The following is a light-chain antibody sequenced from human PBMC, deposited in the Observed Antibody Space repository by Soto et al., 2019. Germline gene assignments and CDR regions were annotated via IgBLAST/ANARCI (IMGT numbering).Light chain of an antibody. CDR2: XAY. V-gene: IGKV3-11*01. CDR3: QKGNAWSTST. J-gene: IGKJ5*01. CDR1: QSVSTS. Sequence: EIVLPQSPATLSLSPGERATLSCRAIQSVSTSLAWYQXNXGXXPRRAXCXAYNTANRGPARFGGGGSAXYVTLTIISLEPQDLAVYSSQKGNAWSTSTFGHGTRIEIK.